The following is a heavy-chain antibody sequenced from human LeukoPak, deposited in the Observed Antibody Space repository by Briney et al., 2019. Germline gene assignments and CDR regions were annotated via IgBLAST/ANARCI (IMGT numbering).Heavy chain of an antibody. V-gene: IGHV3-48*04. CDR3: ARMNYVSSGWGAPFDD. D-gene: IGHD1-7*01. CDR2: IRASSSLI. CDR1: GFDFSASS. Sequence: GGSLRLSCVASGFDFSASSFNYIRQAPGKGLEWVSYIRASSSLISYADSVRGRFTISRDDARSSLYLQMNSLSTDDTAVYYCARMNYVSSGWGAPFDDWGQGTLVTVSS. J-gene: IGHJ4*02.